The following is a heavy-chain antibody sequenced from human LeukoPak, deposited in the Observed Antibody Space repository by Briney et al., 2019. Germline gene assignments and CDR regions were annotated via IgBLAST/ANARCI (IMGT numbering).Heavy chain of an antibody. CDR3: ASLQTLYSSSWYGDWVDY. J-gene: IGHJ4*02. D-gene: IGHD6-13*01. Sequence: SQTLSVTCTVSGGSISSGGYYWSWIRQPPGKGLEWIGYIYHSGSTHYNPSLKSRVTISVDRSKNQFSLKLSSVTAADTAVYYCASLQTLYSSSWYGDWVDYWGQGTLVTVSS. CDR1: GGSISSGGYY. CDR2: IYHSGST. V-gene: IGHV4-30-2*01.